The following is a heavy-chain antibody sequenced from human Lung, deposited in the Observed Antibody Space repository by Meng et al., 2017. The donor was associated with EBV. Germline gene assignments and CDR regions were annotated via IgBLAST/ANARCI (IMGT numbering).Heavy chain of an antibody. Sequence: QVQLPQSGPGLVKPSQTLSLPWVISGDSVSSRSAAWTWIRQSPSRGLEWLGRTYYRSKWYNDYAVFVKSRITINPDTSKNQFSLQLNSVTPEDTAVYYCARGATSVFDLWGRGTLVTVSS. CDR3: ARGATSVFDL. CDR2: TYYRSKWYN. V-gene: IGHV6-1*01. J-gene: IGHJ2*01. CDR1: GDSVSSRSAA.